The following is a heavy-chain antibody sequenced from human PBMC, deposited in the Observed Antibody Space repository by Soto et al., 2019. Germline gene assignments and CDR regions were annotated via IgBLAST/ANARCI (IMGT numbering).Heavy chain of an antibody. V-gene: IGHV4-34*01. CDR3: ARGGLARNYYYYGMDV. CDR1: GGSFSGYY. CDR2: INHGGST. Sequence: SETLSLTCAVYGGSFSGYYWSWIRQPPGKGLEWIGEINHGGSTNYNPSLKSRVTISVDTSKNQFSLKLSSVTAADTAVYYCARGGLARNYYYYGMDVWGQGTTVTVSS. J-gene: IGHJ6*02. D-gene: IGHD6-6*01.